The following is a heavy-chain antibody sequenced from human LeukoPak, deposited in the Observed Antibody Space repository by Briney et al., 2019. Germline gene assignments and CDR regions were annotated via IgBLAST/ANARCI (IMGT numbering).Heavy chain of an antibody. V-gene: IGHV1-69*05. D-gene: IGHD3-22*01. CDR2: IIAIFGTA. CDR1: GGTFSSYA. J-gene: IGHJ4*02. Sequence: SVKVSCKASGGTFSSYAISWVRQAPGQGLEGMGRIIAIFGTANYAQKFQGRVTITTDESTSTAYMELSSLRSEDTAVYYCARVGYYYDSSADAGYFDYWGQGTLVTVSS. CDR3: ARVGYYYDSSADAGYFDY.